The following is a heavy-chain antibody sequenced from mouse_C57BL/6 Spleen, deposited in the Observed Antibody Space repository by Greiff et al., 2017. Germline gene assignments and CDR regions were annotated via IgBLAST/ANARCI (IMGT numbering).Heavy chain of an antibody. CDR3: TRSDCDD. CDR1: GYTFTDYE. CDR2: IDPETGGT. J-gene: IGHJ2*01. V-gene: IGHV1-15*01. Sequence: QVQLQQSGAELVRPGASVTLSCKASGYTFTDYEMHWVKQTPVHGLEWIGAIDPETGGTAYNQTFKGKAILTADISSSTAYMELRSLASEDSAVYDCTRSDCDDWGQGTTPTGSS.